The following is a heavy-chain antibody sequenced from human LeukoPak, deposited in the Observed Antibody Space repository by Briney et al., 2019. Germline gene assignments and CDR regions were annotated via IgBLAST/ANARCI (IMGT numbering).Heavy chain of an antibody. CDR2: INPNSLIP. D-gene: IGHD6-25*01. CDR3: ARVKRVPEVWFDP. V-gene: IGHV1-8*01. J-gene: IGHJ5*02. CDR1: GYTLSDYD. Sequence: GASVKVSCKASGYTLSDYDINWVRQATGQGLEYMGWINPNSLIPGYAQKFQGRVTLTMDTSINTAYMELSGLTSDDTVVYYCARVKRVPEVWFDPWGQGTLVTVSS.